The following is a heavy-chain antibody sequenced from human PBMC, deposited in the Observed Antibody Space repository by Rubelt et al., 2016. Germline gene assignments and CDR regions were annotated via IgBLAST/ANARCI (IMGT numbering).Heavy chain of an antibody. CDR1: GGSFSGYY. CDR2: INHSGST. Sequence: QVQVQQWGAGLLKPSETLSLTCAVYGGSFSGYYWSWIRQPPGKGLEWIGKINHSGSTNYNPSLKSRVTISVDTSKNQFSLKRSSVTAADTAVYFCAAARYYYDSGGHSAFDIWGQGTMVTVSS. J-gene: IGHJ3*02. CDR3: AAARYYYDSGGHSAFDI. V-gene: IGHV4-34*01. D-gene: IGHD3-22*01.